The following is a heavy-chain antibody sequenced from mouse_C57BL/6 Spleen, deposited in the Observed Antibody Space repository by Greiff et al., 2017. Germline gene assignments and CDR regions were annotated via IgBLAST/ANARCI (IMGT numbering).Heavy chain of an antibody. Sequence: EVQRVESGGGLVQPGESLKLSCESNEYDFPSHDMSWVRKTPEERLELVAAINSDGGSTYYQDTMERRFIISRDNTKKTLYLQMSSLRSEDTALYYWARLTTVVGGAYWGQGTLVTVAA. J-gene: IGHJ3*01. CDR3: ARLTTVVGGAY. D-gene: IGHD1-1*01. CDR1: EYDFPSHD. CDR2: INSDGGST. V-gene: IGHV5-2*01.